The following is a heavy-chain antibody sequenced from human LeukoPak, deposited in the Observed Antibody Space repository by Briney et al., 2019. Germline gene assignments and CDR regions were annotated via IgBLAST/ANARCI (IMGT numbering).Heavy chain of an antibody. J-gene: IGHJ4*02. V-gene: IGHV1-2*02. CDR1: GYTFTGYY. D-gene: IGHD2-15*01. Sequence: ASVKVSCKASGYTFTGYYMHWVRQAPGQGLEWMGWINPNSGDSNYAQKFQGRVTMTRDTSISTAYMELNNLRSDDTAVYYCARDRVGSCLYWGQGTLVTVSS. CDR2: INPNSGDS. CDR3: ARDRVGSCLY.